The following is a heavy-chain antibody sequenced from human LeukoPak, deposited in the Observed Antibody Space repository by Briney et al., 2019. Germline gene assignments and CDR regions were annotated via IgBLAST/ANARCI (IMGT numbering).Heavy chain of an antibody. CDR3: AKSVKSGIAAAGTFFDS. CDR1: GFTFSSYS. V-gene: IGHV3-23*01. J-gene: IGHJ4*02. D-gene: IGHD6-13*01. CDR2: ISAGGSST. Sequence: GRSLRLSCAASGFTFSSYSMNWVRQAPGRGLEWVSAISAGGSSTYYADSVKGRFTISRDNSKITLYLQMNSLRAEDTAVYYCAKSVKSGIAAAGTFFDSWGQGTLVTVSP.